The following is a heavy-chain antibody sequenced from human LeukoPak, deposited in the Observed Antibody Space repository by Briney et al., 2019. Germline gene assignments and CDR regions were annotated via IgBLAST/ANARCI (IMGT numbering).Heavy chain of an antibody. CDR1: GFTFDDYA. CDR3: ARDVVVVAATPWFDP. J-gene: IGHJ5*02. D-gene: IGHD2-15*01. V-gene: IGHV3-9*03. Sequence: GGSLRLSCAASGFTFDDYAMHWVRQAPGKGLEWVSGISWNSGSIGYADSVKGRFTISRDNAKNSLYLQMNSLRAEDMALYYCARDVVVVAATPWFDPWGQGTLVTVSS. CDR2: ISWNSGSI.